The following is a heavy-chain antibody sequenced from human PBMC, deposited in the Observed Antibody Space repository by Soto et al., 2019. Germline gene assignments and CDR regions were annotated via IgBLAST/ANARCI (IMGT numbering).Heavy chain of an antibody. D-gene: IGHD3-22*01. V-gene: IGHV3-15*07. Sequence: PGGSLRLSCAASGFTFSNAWMNWVRQAPGKGLEWVGRIKSKTDGGTTGYTAPVKGRFTISRDDSKNTLYLQMNSLKTEDTAVYYCTTDSYYDSSGYQLVDYWGQGTLVTVSS. CDR3: TTDSYYDSSGYQLVDY. CDR2: IKSKTDGGTT. CDR1: GFTFSNAW. J-gene: IGHJ4*02.